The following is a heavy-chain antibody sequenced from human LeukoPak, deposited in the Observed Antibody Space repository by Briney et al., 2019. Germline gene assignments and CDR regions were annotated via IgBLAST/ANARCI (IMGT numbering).Heavy chain of an antibody. CDR1: AFTFSSYT. D-gene: IGHD5-12*01. CDR3: ARGRGGFTYTGYVFDY. J-gene: IGHJ4*02. V-gene: IGHV3-48*01. Sequence: GGSLRLSCTASAFTFSSYTMNWVRQAPGKGLEWVSYISSSGSTIYYGDSVKGRFTISRDNAKKSLYLQMNSLRAEDTAVYYCARGRGGFTYTGYVFDYWSQGTLVTVSS. CDR2: ISSSGSTI.